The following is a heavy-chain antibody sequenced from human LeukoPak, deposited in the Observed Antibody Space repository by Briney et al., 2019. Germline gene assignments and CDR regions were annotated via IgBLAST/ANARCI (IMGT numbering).Heavy chain of an antibody. D-gene: IGHD6-13*01. CDR3: ARLTYSSSWYTVVGYYFDY. V-gene: IGHV1-18*01. CDR2: ISAYNGNT. CDR1: GYTFTSYG. Sequence: ASVKVSCKASGYTFTSYGISWVRQAPGEGLEWMGWISAYNGNTNYAQKLQRRVTMTTDTSTSPAYMELRSLRSDDTAVYYCARLTYSSSWYTVVGYYFDYWGQGTLVTVSS. J-gene: IGHJ4*02.